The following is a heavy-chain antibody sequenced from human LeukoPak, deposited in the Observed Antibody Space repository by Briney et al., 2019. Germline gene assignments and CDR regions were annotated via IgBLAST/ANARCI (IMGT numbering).Heavy chain of an antibody. D-gene: IGHD2-15*01. J-gene: IGHJ5*02. CDR3: ATAGGDGSRMGFDP. CDR2: ISADGSVT. Sequence: PGGSLRLSCADSGFTFSRYWMHWVRQTPGKGLVWVSCISADGSVTRYADSVKGRFTISRDNTKSTLYLQMHSLSAEDTAVYYCATAGGDGSRMGFDPWGQGTLVTVSS. V-gene: IGHV3-74*01. CDR1: GFTFSRYW.